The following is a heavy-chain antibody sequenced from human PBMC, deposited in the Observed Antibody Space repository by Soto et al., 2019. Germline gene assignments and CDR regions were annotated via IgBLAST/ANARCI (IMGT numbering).Heavy chain of an antibody. Sequence: PGGSLRLSCTTSGFTFSDYYMTWVRQAPGKGLEWISYMSGSGDAIYYADSVKGRFTISRDNAKNSLHLEMNSPRVEDTAMYYCVRGNFYYGMDVWGQGTTVTVSS. CDR1: GFTFSDYY. CDR2: MSGSGDAI. CDR3: VRGNFYYGMDV. J-gene: IGHJ6*02. V-gene: IGHV3-11*01.